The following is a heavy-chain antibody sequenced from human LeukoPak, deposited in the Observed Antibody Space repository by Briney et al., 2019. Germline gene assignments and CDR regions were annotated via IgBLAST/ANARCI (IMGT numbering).Heavy chain of an antibody. J-gene: IGHJ3*02. CDR3: ARGWFGDPLNAFDI. CDR2: INPNSGGT. Sequence: ASVKVSCKASGYTFTGYYMHWVRQAPGQGLEWMGWINPNSGGTNYAQKFQGWVTMTRDTSISTAYMELSRLRSDDTAVYYCARGWFGDPLNAFDIWGQGTMATVSP. D-gene: IGHD3-10*01. CDR1: GYTFTGYY. V-gene: IGHV1-2*04.